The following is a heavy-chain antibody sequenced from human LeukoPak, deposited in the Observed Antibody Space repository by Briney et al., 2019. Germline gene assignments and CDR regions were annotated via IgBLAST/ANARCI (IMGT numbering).Heavy chain of an antibody. CDR1: GFTFSSYA. J-gene: IGHJ4*02. D-gene: IGHD2-2*01. CDR3: AKLLTRALFDY. V-gene: IGHV3-30*04. Sequence: GRSLRLSCAASGFTFSSYAMHWVRQAPGKGLEWVAVISYDGSNKYYADSVKGRFTISRDNSKNTLYLQMNSLRAEDTAVYYCAKLLTRALFDYWGQGPRVTVSS. CDR2: ISYDGSNK.